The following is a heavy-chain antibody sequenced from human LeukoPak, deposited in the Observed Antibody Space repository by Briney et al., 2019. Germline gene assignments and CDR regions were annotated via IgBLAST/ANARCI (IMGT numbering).Heavy chain of an antibody. CDR2: IRSSSSTI. V-gene: IGHV3-48*01. D-gene: IGHD3-9*01. CDR1: GFPFSTYS. J-gene: IGHJ3*02. Sequence: GGSLRLSCAASGFPFSTYSMNWVRQAPGKGLEWISYIRSSSSTIYYADSVKGRFTISRGNSKNTLYLQMNSLRAEDTAVYYCASGDVLRYFDWSPGGAFDIWGQGTMVTVSS. CDR3: ASGDVLRYFDWSPGGAFDI.